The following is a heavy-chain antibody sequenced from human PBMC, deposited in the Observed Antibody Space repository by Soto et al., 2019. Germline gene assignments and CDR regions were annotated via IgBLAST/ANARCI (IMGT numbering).Heavy chain of an antibody. V-gene: IGHV1-46*01. CDR1: GYTFTSYY. J-gene: IGHJ6*02. D-gene: IGHD3-16*01. Sequence: QVQLVQFGAEVKKPGASVKVSCKASGYTFTSYYMHWVRQAPGQGFEWMGVINPSGGSTTYAQKFQDKVTMAWGTATSTVSMGVSSLRSGDTAIYYCAREPKGGQIYHYYYRMEVWGQGTAVTVSS. CDR2: INPSGGST. CDR3: AREPKGGQIYHYYYRMEV.